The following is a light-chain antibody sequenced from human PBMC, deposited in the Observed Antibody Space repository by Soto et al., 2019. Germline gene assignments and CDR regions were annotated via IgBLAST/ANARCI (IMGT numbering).Light chain of an antibody. CDR1: QSVSSSY. CDR3: QQYDSSPLT. J-gene: IGKJ4*01. CDR2: GAS. Sequence: EIVWTQSPGTLSLSPGERPTPSCRASQSVSSSYLAWYQQKPGQAPRLLIYGASSRATGIPDRFSGSGSGTDFTLTISRLEPEDFAVYYCQQYDSSPLTFGGGTKVEIK. V-gene: IGKV3-20*01.